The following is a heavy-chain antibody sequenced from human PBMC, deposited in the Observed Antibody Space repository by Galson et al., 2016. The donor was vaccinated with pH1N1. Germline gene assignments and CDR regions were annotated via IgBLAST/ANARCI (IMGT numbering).Heavy chain of an antibody. V-gene: IGHV3-7*01. CDR2: INGSGTEI. CDR3: AQWLGTSNS. CDR1: RFTFSSSW. D-gene: IGHD6-19*01. Sequence: SLRLSCAASRFTFSSSWMNWVRQAPGKGLEWVANINGSGTEIKYVDSVKGRFTISRDNAKNSLYLQMSNLRVEDTAIYYCAQWLGTSNSWGQGTLVTVSS. J-gene: IGHJ4*02.